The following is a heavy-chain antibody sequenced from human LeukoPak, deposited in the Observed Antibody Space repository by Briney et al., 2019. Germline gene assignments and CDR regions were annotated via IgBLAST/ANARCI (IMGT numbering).Heavy chain of an antibody. D-gene: IGHD6-13*01. CDR2: ISGSGGST. J-gene: IGHJ4*02. CDR3: AKVEQQLVMEYYFDY. Sequence: GGSLSLSGAAPGFTFSSNAMSWFGQAPGKGLEWVSAISGSGGSTYYADSVKGRFTISRDNSKNTLYLQMNSLRAEDTAVYYCAKVEQQLVMEYYFDYWGQGTLVTVSS. CDR1: GFTFSSNA. V-gene: IGHV3-23*01.